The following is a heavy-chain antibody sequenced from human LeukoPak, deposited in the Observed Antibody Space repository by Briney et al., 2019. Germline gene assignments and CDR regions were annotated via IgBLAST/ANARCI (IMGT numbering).Heavy chain of an antibody. D-gene: IGHD3-16*02. V-gene: IGHV1-18*01. CDR3: ARHYVWGSYRHPDY. Sequence: AASVRVSCKASGYTFTSYGISWVRQAPGQGLEWMGWISAYNGNTNYAQKLQGRVTMTTDTSTSTAYMDLRSLRSDDTAVYYCARHYVWGSYRHPDYWGQGTLVTVSS. CDR2: ISAYNGNT. CDR1: GYTFTSYG. J-gene: IGHJ4*02.